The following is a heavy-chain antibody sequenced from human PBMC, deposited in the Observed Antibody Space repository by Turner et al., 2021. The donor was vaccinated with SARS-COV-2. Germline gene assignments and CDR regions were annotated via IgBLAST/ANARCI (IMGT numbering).Heavy chain of an antibody. V-gene: IGHV3-30-3*01. Sequence: QVQLVESWGGVVQPGRSLRSPCAASGFTFSTYAMHWVRQAPVKGLEWVAVISYDGSNKYYADSVKGRFTFSRDNSKNTLYLQMNSLRAEDTAVYYCARALGGNYYYGMDVWGQGTTVTVSS. CDR2: ISYDGSNK. D-gene: IGHD3-16*01. CDR1: GFTFSTYA. J-gene: IGHJ6*02. CDR3: ARALGGNYYYGMDV.